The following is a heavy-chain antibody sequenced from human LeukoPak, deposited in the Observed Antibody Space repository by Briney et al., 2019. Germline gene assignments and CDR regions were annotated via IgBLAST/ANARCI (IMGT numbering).Heavy chain of an antibody. CDR3: ARDKPGGWFDP. CDR2: IYTSGSS. CDR1: GASVSDYY. J-gene: IGHJ5*02. Sequence: PSETLSLTCTVSGASVSDYYWSWIRQPAGKGLEWIGHIYTSGSSNYNPSLKSRVTMSIDTSKNQFSLNLSSMTAADTAVYYCARDKPGGWFDPWGQGTLVTVSS. V-gene: IGHV4-4*07. D-gene: IGHD2-8*02.